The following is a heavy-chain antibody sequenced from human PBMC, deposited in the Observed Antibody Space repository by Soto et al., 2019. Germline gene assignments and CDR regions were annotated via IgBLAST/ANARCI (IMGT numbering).Heavy chain of an antibody. Sequence: GGSLRLSCAASGFTFSSYAISWGRQAPGKGLEWVPAISGSGGSTYYADSVKGRFTISRDNSKNTLYLQMNSLRAEDTAVYYCAKLSLLWFGELYPAHFDYWGQGTLVTVSS. CDR3: AKLSLLWFGELYPAHFDY. CDR1: GFTFSSYA. D-gene: IGHD3-10*01. J-gene: IGHJ4*02. V-gene: IGHV3-23*01. CDR2: ISGSGGST.